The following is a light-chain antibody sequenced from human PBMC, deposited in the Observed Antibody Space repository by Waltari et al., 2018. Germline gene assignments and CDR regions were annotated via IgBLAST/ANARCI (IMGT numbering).Light chain of an antibody. V-gene: IGLV2-14*03. CDR2: DVI. CDR1: SRAVGGYNY. J-gene: IGLJ3*02. CDR3: FSYTSSSTWV. Sequence: QSALTQPASVSGSPGQSITIPCTGTSRAVGGYNYVSWFHQHPGKAPKLMIYDVINRPSGVSNRFSGSKSGDTASLTISGLQAEDEADYYCFSYTSSSTWVFGGGTKLTVL.